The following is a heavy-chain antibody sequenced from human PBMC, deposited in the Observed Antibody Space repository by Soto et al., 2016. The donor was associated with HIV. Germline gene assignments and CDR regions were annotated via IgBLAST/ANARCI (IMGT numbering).Heavy chain of an antibody. CDR2: ISGFNGNT. Sequence: QVQLAQSGAEVKKPGASVKVSCRTSGYTFTNYGISWVRQAPGQGLEWMGWISGFNGNTNYAQKFQGRITMTTDTSTSTAYMDLRSLRSDDTALYYCARALVGPGYMDVWGKGTTVTVSS. CDR1: GYTFTNYG. V-gene: IGHV1-18*01. J-gene: IGHJ6*03. D-gene: IGHD1-26*01. CDR3: ARALVGPGYMDV.